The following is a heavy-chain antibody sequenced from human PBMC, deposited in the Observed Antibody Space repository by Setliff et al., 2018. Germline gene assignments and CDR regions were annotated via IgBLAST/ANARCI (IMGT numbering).Heavy chain of an antibody. CDR3: ARRSGDRGMTTGWPDDFDY. Sequence: GSVKVSCKASGYIFTRYRITWVRQSPGQGLEWMGWISTRNDDTGYAQKFKGRVTLTTDTSTNTAYMELRSLRSDDAAVYYCARRSGDRGMTTGWPDDFDYWGRGTLVTVSS. CDR2: ISTRNDDT. D-gene: IGHD4-17*01. V-gene: IGHV1-18*01. J-gene: IGHJ4*01. CDR1: GYIFTRYR.